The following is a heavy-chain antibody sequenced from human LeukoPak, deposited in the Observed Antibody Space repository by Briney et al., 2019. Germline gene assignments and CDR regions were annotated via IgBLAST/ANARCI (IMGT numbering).Heavy chain of an antibody. CDR2: IYYSGST. CDR3: ARSGTRRLLLRP. Sequence: PSETLPLTCTVSGGSISSYYWSWIRQPPGKGLEWIGYIYYSGSTNSNPCLKSRVTISVDTAKNKFSLQLSSVPAADTAVYYCARSGTRRLLLRPWGQGTLVTVSS. D-gene: IGHD3-22*01. CDR1: GGSISSYY. V-gene: IGHV4-59*08. J-gene: IGHJ5*02.